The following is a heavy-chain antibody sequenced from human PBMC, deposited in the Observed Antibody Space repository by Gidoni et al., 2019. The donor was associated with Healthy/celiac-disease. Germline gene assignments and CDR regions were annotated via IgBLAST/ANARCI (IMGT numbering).Heavy chain of an antibody. J-gene: IGHJ4*02. CDR2: ISGSGGST. CDR3: AKDREGYSYGSWYFDY. CDR1: GFTFSTYA. V-gene: IGHV3-23*01. D-gene: IGHD5-18*01. Sequence: EVQLFESGGGFVQPGGSLRLPCAASGFTFSTYAMSWVRQVPGKGLEWVSAISGSGGSTYYADSVKGRFTISRDNSKNTLYLQMNSLRAEDTAVYYCAKDREGYSYGSWYFDYWGQGTLVTVSS.